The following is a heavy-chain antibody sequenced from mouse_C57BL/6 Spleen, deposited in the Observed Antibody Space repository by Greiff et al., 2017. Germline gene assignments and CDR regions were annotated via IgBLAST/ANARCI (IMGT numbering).Heavy chain of an antibody. V-gene: IGHV1-72*01. CDR3: ARSYGSSPYYAMDY. CDR1: GYTFTSYW. Sequence: QQSCKASGYTFTSYWMHWVKQRPGRGLEWIGRIDPNSGGTKYNEKFKSKATLTVDKPSSTAYMQLSSLTSEDSAVYYCARSYGSSPYYAMDYWGQGTSVTGSS. D-gene: IGHD1-1*01. CDR2: IDPNSGGT. J-gene: IGHJ4*01.